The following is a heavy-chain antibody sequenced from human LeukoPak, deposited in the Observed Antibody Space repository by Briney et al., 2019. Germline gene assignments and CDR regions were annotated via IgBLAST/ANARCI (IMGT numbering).Heavy chain of an antibody. CDR2: IRGSGSRT. CDR1: GFTFSSYA. Sequence: GGSLRLSCAASGFTFSSYAMSWVRQAPGKGLEWVSAIRGSGSRTYYADSVKGRFTISRDNSKNTLYQQMNSRRAEDTAVYYCAKVPGGYQLLFCNYGGQGTLVTVSS. J-gene: IGHJ4*02. CDR3: AKVPGGYQLLFCNY. V-gene: IGHV3-23*01. D-gene: IGHD2-2*01.